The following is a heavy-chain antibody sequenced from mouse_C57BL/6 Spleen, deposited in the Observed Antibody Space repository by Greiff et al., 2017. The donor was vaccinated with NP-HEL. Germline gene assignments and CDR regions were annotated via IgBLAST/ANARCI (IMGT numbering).Heavy chain of an antibody. V-gene: IGHV3-6*01. CDR3: ARDLGGNFAY. CDR2: ISYDGSN. J-gene: IGHJ3*01. Sequence: EVKLQESGPGLVKPSQSLSLTCSVTGYSITSGYYWNWIRQFPGNKLEWMGYISYDGSNNYNPSLKNRISITRDTSKNQFFLKLNSVTTEDTATYYCARDLGGNFAYWGQGTLVTVSA. D-gene: IGHD2-1*01. CDR1: GYSITSGYY.